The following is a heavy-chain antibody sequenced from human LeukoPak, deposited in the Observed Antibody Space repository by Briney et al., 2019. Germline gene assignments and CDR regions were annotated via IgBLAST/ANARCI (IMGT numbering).Heavy chain of an antibody. Sequence: GGSLRLSCAASGFTLSSYWMDWVRQVPGKGLLWVSRSNPDGSFTSYADSVKGRFTISRDDAKNTLYLQMNSLRAEDTAVYYCARDRGWNSFDDWGQGTLVTVSS. CDR3: ARDRGWNSFDD. J-gene: IGHJ4*02. V-gene: IGHV3-74*01. CDR2: SNPDGSFT. CDR1: GFTLSSYW. D-gene: IGHD1-1*01.